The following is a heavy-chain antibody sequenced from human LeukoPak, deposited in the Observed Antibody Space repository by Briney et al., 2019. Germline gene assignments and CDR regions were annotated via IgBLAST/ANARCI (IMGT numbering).Heavy chain of an antibody. CDR2: IYTSGST. CDR3: ARVNMVRGVWFDY. D-gene: IGHD3-10*01. V-gene: IGHV4-4*07. J-gene: IGHJ4*02. CDR1: GGSISGYY. Sequence: SETLSLTCTVSGGSISGYYWSWLRQPAGKGLEWIGRIYTSGSTNYNPSLKSRVTMSVDTSKNQFSLKLSSVTAADTAVYYCARVNMVRGVWFDYWGQGTLVTVSS.